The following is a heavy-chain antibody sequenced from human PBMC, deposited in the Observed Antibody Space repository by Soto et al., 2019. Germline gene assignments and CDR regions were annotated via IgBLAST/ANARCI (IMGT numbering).Heavy chain of an antibody. CDR2: IYHSGST. V-gene: IGHV4-30-2*01. CDR1: GGSISSGGYS. Sequence: PSETLSLTCAVSGGSISSGGYSWSWIRQPPGKGLEWIGYIYHSGSTYYNPSLKSRVTISVDRSKNQFSLKLSSVTAADTAVYYCARGNYYDSSGYYPPYFDYWGQGTLVTVSS. J-gene: IGHJ4*02. D-gene: IGHD3-22*01. CDR3: ARGNYYDSSGYYPPYFDY.